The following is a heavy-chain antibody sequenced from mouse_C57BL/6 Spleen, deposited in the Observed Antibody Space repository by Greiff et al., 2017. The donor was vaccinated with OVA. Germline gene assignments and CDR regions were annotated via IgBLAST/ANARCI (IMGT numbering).Heavy chain of an antibody. CDR2: INYDGSST. J-gene: IGHJ1*03. Sequence: EVKLMESEGGLVQPGSSMKLSCTASGFTFSDYYMAWVRQVPEKGLEWVANINYDGSSTYYLDSLKSRFIISRDNAKNILYLQMSSLKSEDTATYYCARTRVYDGYYYWYFDVWGTGTTVTVSS. D-gene: IGHD2-3*01. CDR3: ARTRVYDGYYYWYFDV. CDR1: GFTFSDYY. V-gene: IGHV5-16*01.